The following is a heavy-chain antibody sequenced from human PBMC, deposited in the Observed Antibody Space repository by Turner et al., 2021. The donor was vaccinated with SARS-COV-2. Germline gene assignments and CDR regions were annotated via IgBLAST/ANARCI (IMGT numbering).Heavy chain of an antibody. J-gene: IGHJ4*02. CDR1: GGSFSGYY. Sequence: QVQLQQWGPGLLKLPEPLSLTCAVYGGSFSGYYWSWIRQPPGKGLEWIGEINHGESTNYNPSLKSRVTISVDTSKNQFSLKLSSVTAADTAVYYCARSGWSLWYFDYWGQGTLVTVSS. V-gene: IGHV4-34*01. D-gene: IGHD6-19*01. CDR3: ARSGWSLWYFDY. CDR2: INHGEST.